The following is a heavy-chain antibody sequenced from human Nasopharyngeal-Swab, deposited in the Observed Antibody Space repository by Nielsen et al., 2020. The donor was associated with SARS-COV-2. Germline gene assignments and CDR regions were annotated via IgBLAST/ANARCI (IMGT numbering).Heavy chain of an antibody. Sequence: WIRQPPGKGLEWVSGVSGSGGTTKYADSVKGRFTISRDNSKNTLYLQMNSLRAEDTAVYYCAKIGAGCSSTSCYNVYYYYMDVWGKGTTVTVSS. CDR3: AKIGAGCSSTSCYNVYYYYMDV. D-gene: IGHD2-2*02. V-gene: IGHV3-23*01. J-gene: IGHJ6*03. CDR2: VSGSGGTT.